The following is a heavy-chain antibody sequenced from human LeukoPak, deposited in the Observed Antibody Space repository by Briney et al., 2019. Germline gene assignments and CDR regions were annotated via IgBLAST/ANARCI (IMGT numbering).Heavy chain of an antibody. CDR3: ARVPRPGYCSSTSCYPDAFDI. V-gene: IGHV4-30-4*08. CDR2: IYYSGST. J-gene: IGHJ3*02. CDR1: GGSISSGDYY. D-gene: IGHD2-2*03. Sequence: SSQTLSLTCTVSGGSISSGDYYWSWIRQPPGKGLECIGYIYYSGSTYYNPSLKSRVTISVDTSKNQFSLKLSSVTAADTAVYYCARVPRPGYCSSTSCYPDAFDIWGQGTMVTVSS.